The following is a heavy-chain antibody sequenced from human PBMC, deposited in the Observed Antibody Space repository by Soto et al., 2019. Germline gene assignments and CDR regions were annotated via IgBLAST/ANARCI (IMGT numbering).Heavy chain of an antibody. V-gene: IGHV3-30*18. CDR3: AKDFGAWSDS. D-gene: IGHD6-19*01. Sequence: QVHLVESGGGVVQPGRSLTISCVGSGFAFSTYGMHWVRQAPAKGLEWVALISYDGTDKYYADFVKGRFSISRDNSKQTLSLQLDSLRPEDTAGYYCAKDFGAWSDSWGQGTLVNVSS. CDR1: GFAFSTYG. J-gene: IGHJ5*02. CDR2: ISYDGTDK.